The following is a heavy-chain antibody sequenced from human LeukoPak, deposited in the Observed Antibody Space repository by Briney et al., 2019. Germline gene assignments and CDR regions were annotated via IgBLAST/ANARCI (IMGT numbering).Heavy chain of an antibody. CDR3: ARTDYGDYSHDY. V-gene: IGHV4-31*03. J-gene: IGHJ4*02. CDR2: IYYSGST. CDR1: GSISSGDYY. D-gene: IGHD4-17*01. Sequence: PSQTLSLTCTVSGSISSGDYYWSWIRQHPGKGLEWIGYIYYSGSTYYNPSLKSRVTISVDTSKNEFSLSLGSVTAADTAVYYCARTDYGDYSHDYWGQGTLVTVSS.